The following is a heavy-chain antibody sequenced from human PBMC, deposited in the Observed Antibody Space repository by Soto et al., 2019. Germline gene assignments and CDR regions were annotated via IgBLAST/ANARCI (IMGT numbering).Heavy chain of an antibody. CDR2: IYYSGST. Sequence: PSETLSLTCTVSGGSISSGGYYWSWIRQHPGKGLEWIGYIYYSGSTYYNPSLKSRVTISVDTSKNQFSLKLSFVTAADTAVYYCARDGCSSTSCWFERTLYGDYVAFDIWGQGTMVTVSS. V-gene: IGHV4-31*03. D-gene: IGHD2-2*01. CDR1: GGSISSGGYY. J-gene: IGHJ3*02. CDR3: ARDGCSSTSCWFERTLYGDYVAFDI.